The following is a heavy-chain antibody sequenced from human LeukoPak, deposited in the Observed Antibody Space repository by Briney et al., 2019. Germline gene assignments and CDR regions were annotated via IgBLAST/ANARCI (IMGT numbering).Heavy chain of an antibody. Sequence: SETLSLTCIVSGASFNTGDYYWNGLGQHPGKSREWIGYIDNSGSTYYTPSLKSRVTISVDTSKNHFSLRLRPVTAAHSAVYYCARGAPPASRGQGTLVTVSS. V-gene: IGHV4-31*03. CDR1: GASFNTGDYY. CDR2: IDNSGST. J-gene: IGHJ4*02. CDR3: ARGAPPAS.